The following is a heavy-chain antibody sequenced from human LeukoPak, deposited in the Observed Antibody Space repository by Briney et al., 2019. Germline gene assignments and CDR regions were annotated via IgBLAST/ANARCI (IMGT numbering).Heavy chain of an antibody. V-gene: IGHV4-34*01. CDR1: GGSFSGYY. Sequence: SETLSLTCTGYGGSFSGYYWTWIRQSPGKGLEWIGEINHSGTTNYNPSLKSRVTISVDTSKNQFSLNLSSVTAADTAVYYCARRGPSGSYYYYFAMDVWGQGTTVTVSS. CDR3: ARRGPSGSYYYYFAMDV. J-gene: IGHJ6*02. CDR2: INHSGTT. D-gene: IGHD6-25*01.